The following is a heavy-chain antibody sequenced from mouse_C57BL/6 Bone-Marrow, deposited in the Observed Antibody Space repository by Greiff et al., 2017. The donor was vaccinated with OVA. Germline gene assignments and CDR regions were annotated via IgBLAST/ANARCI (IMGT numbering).Heavy chain of an antibody. J-gene: IGHJ4*01. CDR1: GYTFTNYW. CDR2: IYPGGGYT. D-gene: IGHD2-5*01. Sequence: SGAELVRPGTSVKMSCKASGYTFTNYWIGWAKQRPGHGLEWIGDIYPGGGYTNYNEKFKGKATLTADKSSSTAYMQFSSLTSEDSAIYYCARRGTYYSNYVAMDYWGQGTSVTVSS. V-gene: IGHV1-63*01. CDR3: ARRGTYYSNYVAMDY.